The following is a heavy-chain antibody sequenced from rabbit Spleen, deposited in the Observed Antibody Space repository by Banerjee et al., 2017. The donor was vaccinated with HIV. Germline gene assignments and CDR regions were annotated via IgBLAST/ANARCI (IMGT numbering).Heavy chain of an antibody. CDR3: AKDGLSGGGGGYSQ. D-gene: IGHD1-1*01. CDR1: GFSFSYSDY. V-gene: IGHV1S45*01. Sequence: QEQLEESGGDLVKPEGSLTLTCTASGFSFSYSDYMCWVRQPPGKGPEWIACIGAGVSYTTYYATWAKGRFTISKTSSTTVTLQMTSLTAADSATHFCAKDGLSGGGGGYSQWGPGTLVTVS. J-gene: IGHJ4*01. CDR2: IGAGVSYTT.